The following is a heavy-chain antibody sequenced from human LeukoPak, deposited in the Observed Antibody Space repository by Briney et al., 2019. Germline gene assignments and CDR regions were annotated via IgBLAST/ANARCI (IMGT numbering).Heavy chain of an antibody. D-gene: IGHD5-24*01. CDR2: IVVGTGNT. V-gene: IGHV1-58*01. J-gene: IGHJ4*02. CDR3: ARGAWVSEMATTPLDY. CDR1: GFTFTSSA. Sequence: SVKVSCKASGFTFTSSAVQWVRQARGQRLEWIGWIVVGTGNTKYAQKFQERVTITRDMSTSTAYMELSSLRSEDTAVYYCARGAWVSEMATTPLDYWGQGTLVTVSS.